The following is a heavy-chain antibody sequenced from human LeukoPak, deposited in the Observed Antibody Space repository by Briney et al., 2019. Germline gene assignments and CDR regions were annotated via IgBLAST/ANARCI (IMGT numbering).Heavy chain of an antibody. CDR1: GGSISSGGYS. J-gene: IGHJ4*02. CDR3: ARAAAGTFDY. D-gene: IGHD6-13*01. CDR2: IYHSGST. Sequence: NPSEILSLTCAVSGGSISSGGYSWSWIRQPPGKGLEWIGYIYHSGSTYYNPSLKSRVTISVDRSKNQFSLKLSSVTAADTAVYYCARAAAGTFDYWGQGTLVTVSS. V-gene: IGHV4-30-2*01.